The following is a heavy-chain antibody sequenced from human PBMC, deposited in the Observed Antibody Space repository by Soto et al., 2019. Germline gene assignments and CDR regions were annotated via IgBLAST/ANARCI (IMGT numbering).Heavy chain of an antibody. V-gene: IGHV1-69*13. Sequence: GASVKVSCKASGGTFSSYAISWVRQAPGQGLEWMGGIIPIFGTANYAQKFQGRVTITADESTSTAYMELSSLRSEDTAVYYCASPAASGWQYYFDYWGQGTLVTVSS. CDR1: GGTFSSYA. D-gene: IGHD6-19*01. CDR2: IIPIFGTA. J-gene: IGHJ4*02. CDR3: ASPAASGWQYYFDY.